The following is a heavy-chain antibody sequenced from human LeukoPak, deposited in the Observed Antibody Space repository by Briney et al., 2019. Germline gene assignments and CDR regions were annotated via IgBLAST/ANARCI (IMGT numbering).Heavy chain of an antibody. CDR1: GYTFTGYY. V-gene: IGHV1-2*04. Sequence: ASVKVSCKASGYTFTGYYMHGVRQAPGQGLEWMGWINPNSGGTNYAQKFQGWVTMTRDTSISTAYMELSRLRSDDTAVYYCARHSSRLWFGEWVRGAFDIWGQGTMVTVSS. J-gene: IGHJ3*02. D-gene: IGHD3-10*01. CDR3: ARHSSRLWFGEWVRGAFDI. CDR2: INPNSGGT.